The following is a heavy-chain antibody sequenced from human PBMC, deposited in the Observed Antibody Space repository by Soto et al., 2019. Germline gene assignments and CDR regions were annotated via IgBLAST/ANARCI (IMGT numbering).Heavy chain of an antibody. CDR3: ARTLAAAGIPYYFDY. Sequence: PSETLSLTCTVSGGSISSGGYYWSWIRQHPGKGLEWIGYIYYSGSTYYNPSLKSRVTISVDTSKNQFSLKLSSVTAADTAVYYCARTLAAAGIPYYFDYWGQGTLVTVSS. CDR2: IYYSGST. D-gene: IGHD6-13*01. J-gene: IGHJ4*02. V-gene: IGHV4-31*03. CDR1: GGSISSGGYY.